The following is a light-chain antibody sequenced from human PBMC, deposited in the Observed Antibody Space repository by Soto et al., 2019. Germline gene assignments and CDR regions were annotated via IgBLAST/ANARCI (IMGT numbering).Light chain of an antibody. Sequence: QSVLTQPASVSGSPGQSITISCTGTSSDVGGYNYVSWYQQHPGKAPKLIISNVSNRPSGVSNRFSGSKSGNTASLTISGLQAEDEADYYGSSFTSSRTEVFGGGTKLTVL. CDR3: SSFTSSRTEV. CDR1: SSDVGGYNY. V-gene: IGLV2-14*01. J-gene: IGLJ2*01. CDR2: NVS.